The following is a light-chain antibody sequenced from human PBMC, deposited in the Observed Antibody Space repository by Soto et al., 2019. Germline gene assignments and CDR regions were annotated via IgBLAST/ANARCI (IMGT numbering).Light chain of an antibody. CDR2: RND. CDR1: SSNIGSRY. J-gene: IGLJ3*02. V-gene: IGLV1-47*01. CDR3: AAWDGSLSGRV. Sequence: QSVLTQPPAASGTPGQRVTISCSGSSSNIGSRYVYWYQQRPGTAPKLLIYRNDQRPSGVPDRFSGSKSGTSASLAISGLRSDDEADYYCAAWDGSLSGRVFGGGTKVTVL.